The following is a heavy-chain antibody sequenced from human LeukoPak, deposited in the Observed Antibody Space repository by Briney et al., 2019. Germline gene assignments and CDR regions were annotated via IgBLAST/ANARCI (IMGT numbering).Heavy chain of an antibody. Sequence: ASVKVSCKASGYTFTGYYVHWVRQAPGQGLEWMEWINPKSGGTNYAQKFQGRVTMTRDTSISTAYMELSRLRSDDTAVYYCARPGDKTKGGFDIWGQGTMVTVSS. J-gene: IGHJ3*02. V-gene: IGHV1-2*02. CDR2: INPKSGGT. CDR3: ARPGDKTKGGFDI. D-gene: IGHD3-10*01. CDR1: GYTFTGYY.